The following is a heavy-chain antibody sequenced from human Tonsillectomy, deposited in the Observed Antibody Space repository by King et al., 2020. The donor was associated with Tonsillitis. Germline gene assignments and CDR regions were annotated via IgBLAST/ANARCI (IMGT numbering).Heavy chain of an antibody. J-gene: IGHJ4*02. D-gene: IGHD1-26*01. CDR3: ARSELLGTTTFDY. CDR2: IYYSGNT. CDR1: GGSISSDY. Sequence: QLQESGPGLVKPSETLSLTCTVSGGSISSDYWSWIRLTPGRGLEWIGYIYYSGNTKYNPSLKSRVTISADSSKNQFSLKLSSVTAADTAVYYCARSELLGTTTFDYWGQGTLVTVSS. V-gene: IGHV4-59*13.